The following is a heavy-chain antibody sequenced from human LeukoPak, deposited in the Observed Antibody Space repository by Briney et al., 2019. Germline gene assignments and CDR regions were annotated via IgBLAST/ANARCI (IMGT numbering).Heavy chain of an antibody. J-gene: IGHJ4*02. V-gene: IGHV1-69*06. CDR1: GGTFSSYA. Sequence: SVKVSCKASGGTFSSYAISWVRQAPGQGLEWMGGIIPIFGTANYAQKFQGRVTITADKSTSTAYMELSSLRPEDTAVYYCTTDRRYYDFWSGYYNSDYWGQGTLVTVSS. CDR2: IIPIFGTA. D-gene: IGHD3-3*01. CDR3: TTDRRYYDFWSGYYNSDY.